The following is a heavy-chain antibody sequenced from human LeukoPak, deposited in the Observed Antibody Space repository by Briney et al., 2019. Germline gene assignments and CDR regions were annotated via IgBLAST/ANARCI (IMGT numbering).Heavy chain of an antibody. CDR1: GFTFSDYY. Sequence: GGSLRLSCAASGFTFSDYYMSWIRQAPGRGLEWLSYISPSGSTIYEADSMKGRFTISRDNARNSLFLQMNSLRAEDTAVYYCVREKKRGYSGYDYWGQGTLVTVSS. CDR2: ISPSGSTI. D-gene: IGHD5-12*01. CDR3: VREKKRGYSGYDY. V-gene: IGHV3-11*01. J-gene: IGHJ4*02.